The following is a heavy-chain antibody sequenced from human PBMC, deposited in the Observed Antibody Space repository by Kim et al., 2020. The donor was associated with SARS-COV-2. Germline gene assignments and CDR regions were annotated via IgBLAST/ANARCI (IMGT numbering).Heavy chain of an antibody. V-gene: IGHV3-23*01. Sequence: YADSVKGRFTISRDNSKNTLYLQMNSLRAEDTAVYYCAKDPHVDTAMFLNWGQGTLVTVSS. J-gene: IGHJ4*02. CDR3: AKDPHVDTAMFLN. D-gene: IGHD5-18*01.